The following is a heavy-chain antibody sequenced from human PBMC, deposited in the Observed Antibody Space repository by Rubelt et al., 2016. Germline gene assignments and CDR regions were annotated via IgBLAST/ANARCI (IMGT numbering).Heavy chain of an antibody. J-gene: IGHJ4*02. CDR1: GGSISSSNW. CDR3: ARESFYDSSGFYYRYYFDY. V-gene: IGHV4-4*02. Sequence: VRHSGALSLTCAVSGGSISSSNWWSWVRQPPGKGLEWIGEIYHSGSTNYNPSLKSRVTISLDTSKNQFSLKLSSVTAADTAVYHCARESFYDSSGFYYRYYFDYWGQGTLVTVSS. D-gene: IGHD3-22*01. CDR2: IYHSGST.